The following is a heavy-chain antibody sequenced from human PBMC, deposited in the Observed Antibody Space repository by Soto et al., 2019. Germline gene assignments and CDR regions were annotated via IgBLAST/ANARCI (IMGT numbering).Heavy chain of an antibody. CDR2: ISYDGSNK. V-gene: IGHV3-30-3*01. D-gene: IGHD1-26*01. CDR3: ARAGVGAFDY. Sequence: GSLRLSWAASGFTFSSYAMHWVRQAPGEGLEWVAVISYDGSNKYYADSVKGRFTISRDNSKNTLYLQMNSLRAEDTAVYYCARAGVGAFDYWGQGTLVTV. CDR1: GFTFSSYA. J-gene: IGHJ4*02.